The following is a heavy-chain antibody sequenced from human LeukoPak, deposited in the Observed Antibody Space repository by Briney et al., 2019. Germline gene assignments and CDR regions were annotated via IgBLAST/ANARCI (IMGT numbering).Heavy chain of an antibody. V-gene: IGHV3-23*01. CDR3: ARPAYCGGNCYYFPDY. D-gene: IGHD2-21*02. Sequence: GGSLRLSCAASGFTFSNYAMNWVRQAPGKGLEWVSIISGSGGSTNYADSVKGRFTISRDYSKNTVYLQMNSLRAEDTAVYYCARPAYCGGNCYYFPDYWGQGTLVTVSS. J-gene: IGHJ4*02. CDR1: GFTFSNYA. CDR2: ISGSGGST.